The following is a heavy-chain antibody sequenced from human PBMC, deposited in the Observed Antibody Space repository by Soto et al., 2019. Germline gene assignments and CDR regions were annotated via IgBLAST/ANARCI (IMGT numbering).Heavy chain of an antibody. CDR2: IKQDGSEK. D-gene: IGHD6-19*01. V-gene: IGHV3-7*03. CDR3: ARVSSGWYYYYYGMDV. Sequence: EVQLVESGGGLVQPGGSLRLSCAASGFTFSSYWMSWVRQAPGKGLEWVANIKQDGSEKYYVDSVKGRFTISRDNAKNSLYLQMNSLRAEDTVVYYCARVSSGWYYYYYGMDVWGQGTTVTVSS. CDR1: GFTFSSYW. J-gene: IGHJ6*02.